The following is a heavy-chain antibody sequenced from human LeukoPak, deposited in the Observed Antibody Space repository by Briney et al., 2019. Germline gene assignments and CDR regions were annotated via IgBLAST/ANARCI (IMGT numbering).Heavy chain of an antibody. CDR3: VLGHYGGLFDN. CDR2: ISGSGGST. D-gene: IGHD4-23*01. J-gene: IGHJ4*02. V-gene: IGHV3-23*01. CDR1: GFTFSSYA. Sequence: PGGSLRLSCAASGFTFSSYAMSWVRQAPGKGLEWVSAISGSGGSTYYAASVKGRFPISRDNSKNTLYLQMNSLRAEDTAVYFCVLGHYGGLFDNWGQGTLVTVSS.